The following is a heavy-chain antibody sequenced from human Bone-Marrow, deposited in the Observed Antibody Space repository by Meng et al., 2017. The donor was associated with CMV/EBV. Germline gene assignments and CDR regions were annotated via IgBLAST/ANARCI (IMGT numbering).Heavy chain of an antibody. CDR2: ISSSSSYI. CDR3: TRDPTYYYGSGTGH. D-gene: IGHD3-10*01. Sequence: GGSLRLSCAASGFTFSSYSMNWVRQAPGKGLEWVSSISSSSSYIYYADSVKGRFTISRDNAKNSLYLQMNSLRAEDTAVYYCTRDPTYYYGSGTGHWGQGTLVTVSS. V-gene: IGHV3-21*01. J-gene: IGHJ4*02. CDR1: GFTFSSYS.